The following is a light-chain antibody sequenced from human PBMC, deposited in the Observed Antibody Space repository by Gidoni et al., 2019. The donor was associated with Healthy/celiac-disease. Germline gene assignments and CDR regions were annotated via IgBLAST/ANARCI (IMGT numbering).Light chain of an antibody. J-gene: IGKJ1*01. CDR3: LQHDNFLWGT. Sequence: ETTPTQSPASMSATPGDKVNISCKASQDSDDDMNWYQQKPGEAASFIIQEATTRVPGISPRFSGSRDGTDFTLTINNIESEDDADYFCLQHDNFLWGTFGQGTKVEIK. V-gene: IGKV5-2*01. CDR2: EAT. CDR1: QDSDDD.